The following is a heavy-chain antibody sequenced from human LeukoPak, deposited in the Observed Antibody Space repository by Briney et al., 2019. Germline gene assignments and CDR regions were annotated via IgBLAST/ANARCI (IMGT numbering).Heavy chain of an antibody. J-gene: IGHJ5*02. Sequence: SETLSLTCTVSGGSISSSSYYWGWIRQPPGKGLEWIGSIYYSGSTYYNPSPKSRVTISVDTSKNQFSPKLSSVTAADTAVYYCARQKSRDIVVVVAARGYNWFDPWGQGTLVTVSS. CDR3: ARQKSRDIVVVVAARGYNWFDP. CDR1: GGSISSSSYY. V-gene: IGHV4-39*01. D-gene: IGHD2-15*01. CDR2: IYYSGST.